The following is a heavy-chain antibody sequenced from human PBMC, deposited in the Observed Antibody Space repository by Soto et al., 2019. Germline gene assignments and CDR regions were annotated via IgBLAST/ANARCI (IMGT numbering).Heavy chain of an antibody. CDR1: GGSISSSNW. CDR2: IYHSGST. D-gene: IGHD6-6*01. J-gene: IGHJ4*02. CDR3: ARGVGIAARLRAGFDY. Sequence: PSETLSLTCAVSGGSISSSNWWSWVRQPPGKGLEWIGEIYHSGSTNYNPSLKSRVTISVDKSKDQFSLKLSSVTAADTAVYYCARGVGIAARLRAGFDYWGQGTLVTVSS. V-gene: IGHV4-4*02.